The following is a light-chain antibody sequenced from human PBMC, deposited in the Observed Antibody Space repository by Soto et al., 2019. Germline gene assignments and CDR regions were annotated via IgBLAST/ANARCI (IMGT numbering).Light chain of an antibody. J-gene: IGKJ3*01. V-gene: IGKV3-11*01. CDR3: QQRSNWPPL. CDR1: QTVSSF. CDR2: DAS. Sequence: EIVLTQSPATLSLSPGERATLSCRASQTVSSFLAWYQQKPGQAPRLLIYDASNRATGIPARFSGSGSGTDVTLTISSLEPEDFAVYCCQQRSNWPPLFGPGTKVDIK.